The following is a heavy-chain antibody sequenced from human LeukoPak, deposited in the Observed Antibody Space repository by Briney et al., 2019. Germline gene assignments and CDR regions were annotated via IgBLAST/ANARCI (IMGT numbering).Heavy chain of an antibody. V-gene: IGHV1-69*05. Sequence: ASVKVSCKASGGTFSSYAISWVRQAPGQGLEWMGRIIPIFGTANYAQKFQGRVTITTDESTSTAYMELSSLRSEDTAVYYCARDPFGGGYPQDYYMDVWGKGTTVTVSS. CDR2: IIPIFGTA. J-gene: IGHJ6*03. CDR1: GGTFSSYA. D-gene: IGHD1-26*01. CDR3: ARDPFGGGYPQDYYMDV.